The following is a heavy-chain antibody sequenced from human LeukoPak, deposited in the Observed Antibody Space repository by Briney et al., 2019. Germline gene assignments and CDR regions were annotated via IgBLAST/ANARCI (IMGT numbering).Heavy chain of an antibody. V-gene: IGHV3-23*01. CDR2: ISGSGGST. J-gene: IGHJ4*02. Sequence: GGSLRLSCAASGFTFSSCAMSWVRQAPGKGLEWVSAISGSGGSTYYADSVKGRFTISRDNSKNTLYLQMNSLRAEDTAVYYCAKGGYGSGSYYGFVDYWGQGTLVTVSS. CDR1: GFTFSSCA. CDR3: AKGGYGSGSYYGFVDY. D-gene: IGHD3-10*01.